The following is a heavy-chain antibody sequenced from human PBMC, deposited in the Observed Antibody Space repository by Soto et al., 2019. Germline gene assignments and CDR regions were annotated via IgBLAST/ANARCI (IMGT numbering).Heavy chain of an antibody. Sequence: QVQLQESGPGLVKPSQTLSLTCTVSGGSITSGGYCWTWIRQHPVKGLEWMGHIYYSGSTSYNPSLKSRVTISIDTSKNQFSLKLTSVTAADTAVYYCARDGDYFGSGSPPLLSKWGQGTLFTVSS. D-gene: IGHD3-10*01. V-gene: IGHV4-31*03. CDR1: GGSITSGGYC. J-gene: IGHJ4*02. CDR3: ARDGDYFGSGSPPLLSK. CDR2: IYYSGST.